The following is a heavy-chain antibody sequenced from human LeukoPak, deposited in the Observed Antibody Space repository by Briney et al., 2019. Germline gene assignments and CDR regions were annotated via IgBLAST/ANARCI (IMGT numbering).Heavy chain of an antibody. V-gene: IGHV3-7*01. Sequence: GGSLRLSCTASGFTLSTFWMNWVRQAPGKGLEWVANIKGDGSEKKYVDSVKGRFTISRDDAKNSLILQMNSLRAEDTAVYYCARDPHSGYEYDFDSWGQGTLVTVSS. J-gene: IGHJ4*02. CDR3: ARDPHSGYEYDFDS. D-gene: IGHD5-12*01. CDR1: GFTLSTFW. CDR2: IKGDGSEK.